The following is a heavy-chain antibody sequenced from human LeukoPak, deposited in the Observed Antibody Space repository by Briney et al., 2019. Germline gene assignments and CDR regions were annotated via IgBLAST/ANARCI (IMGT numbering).Heavy chain of an antibody. CDR1: GFTFSSYI. V-gene: IGHV3-21*01. CDR3: ARDPEGYNDY. J-gene: IGHJ4*02. CDR2: ISSSSSYI. Sequence: GGSLRLSCAASGFTFSSYIMNWVRQAPGKGLEWVSSISSSSSYIYYADSVKGRFTISRDNAKNSLYLQMNSLRAEDTAVYYCARDPEGYNDYWGQGTLVTVPS. D-gene: IGHD5-24*01.